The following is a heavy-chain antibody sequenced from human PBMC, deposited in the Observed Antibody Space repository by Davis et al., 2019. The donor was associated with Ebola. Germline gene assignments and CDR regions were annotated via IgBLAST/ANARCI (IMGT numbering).Heavy chain of an antibody. V-gene: IGHV1-3*01. CDR2: INAGNGNT. Sequence: AASVKVSCKASGYIFTSYAMHWVRQAPGQRLEWMGWINAGNGNTKYSQKFQGRVTITSDTSASTAYMELRSLRSDDTAVYYCARVAVTIFGVVIGSWFDPWGQGTLVTVSS. CDR1: GYIFTSYA. CDR3: ARVAVTIFGVVIGSWFDP. D-gene: IGHD3-3*01. J-gene: IGHJ5*02.